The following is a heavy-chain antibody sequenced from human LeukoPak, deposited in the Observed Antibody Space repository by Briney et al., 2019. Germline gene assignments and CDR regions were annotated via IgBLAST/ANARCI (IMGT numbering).Heavy chain of an antibody. CDR3: ARDRGSPYYYGSGSTQGVQLGFDP. V-gene: IGHV1-69*04. CDR1: GGTFSSYA. CDR2: IIPILGIA. Sequence: GASVKVSCKASGGTFSSYAISWVRQAPGQGLEWMGRIIPILGIANYAQKFQGRVTITADKSTSTAYMELSSLRSEDTAVYYCARDRGSPYYYGSGSTQGVQLGFDPWGQGTLVTVSS. D-gene: IGHD3-10*01. J-gene: IGHJ5*02.